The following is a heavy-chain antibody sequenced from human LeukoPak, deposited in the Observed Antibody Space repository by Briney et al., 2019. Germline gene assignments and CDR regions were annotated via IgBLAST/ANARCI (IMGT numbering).Heavy chain of an antibody. V-gene: IGHV4-4*07. D-gene: IGHD6-19*01. J-gene: IGHJ4*02. CDR1: GGSISNYC. CDR2: ICSGGST. CDR3: ARGXKXSGWYSLDS. Sequence: SETLSLTCTVSGGSISNYCWSWIRQPAGKGLEWIGRICSGGSTNYNSSLKSRVTMSVDTSKNQFSLNLSSVTAADTAVYYCARGXKXSGWYSLDSWGQGTLVTVS.